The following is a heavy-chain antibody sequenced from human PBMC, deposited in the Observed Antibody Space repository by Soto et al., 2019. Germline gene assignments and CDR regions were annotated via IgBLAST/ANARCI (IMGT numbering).Heavy chain of an antibody. Sequence: GASVKVSCKASGGTFSSYAISWVRQAPGQGLEWMGGIIPIFGTANYAQKSQGRVTVTADESTSTAYMELSSLRSEDTAVYYCARALDCSGGSCYFGWFDPWGQGTLVTVSS. CDR3: ARALDCSGGSCYFGWFDP. CDR2: IIPIFGTA. D-gene: IGHD2-15*01. CDR1: GGTFSSYA. J-gene: IGHJ5*02. V-gene: IGHV1-69*13.